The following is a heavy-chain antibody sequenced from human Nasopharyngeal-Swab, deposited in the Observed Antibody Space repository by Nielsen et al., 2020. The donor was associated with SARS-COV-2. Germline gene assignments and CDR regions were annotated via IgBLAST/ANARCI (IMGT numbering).Heavy chain of an antibody. Sequence: SETLSLTCAVYGGSFSGYYWSWIRQPPGKGLEWIGYIYYSGSTNYNPSLKSRVTISVDTSKNQFSLKLSSVTAADTAVYYCATGGFSSSLVDYWGQGTLVTVSS. CDR1: GGSFSGYY. CDR2: IYYSGST. CDR3: ATGGFSSSLVDY. J-gene: IGHJ4*02. V-gene: IGHV4-59*08. D-gene: IGHD6-13*01.